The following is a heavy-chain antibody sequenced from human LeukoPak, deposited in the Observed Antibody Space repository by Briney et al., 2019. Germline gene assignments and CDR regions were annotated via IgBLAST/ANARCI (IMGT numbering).Heavy chain of an antibody. J-gene: IGHJ5*02. V-gene: IGHV1-69*04. CDR2: IIPILGIA. CDR3: ARDPMVRGVIQWFDP. D-gene: IGHD3-10*01. Sequence: SVKVSCKASGGTFSSYAISWVRQAPGQGLEWMGRIIPILGIANYAQKFRGRVTITADKSTSTAYMELSSLRSEDTAVYYCARDPMVRGVIQWFDPWGQGTLVTVSS. CDR1: GGTFSSYA.